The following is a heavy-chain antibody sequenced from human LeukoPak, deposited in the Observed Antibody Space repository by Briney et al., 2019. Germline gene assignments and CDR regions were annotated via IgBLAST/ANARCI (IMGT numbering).Heavy chain of an antibody. Sequence: PSGTLSLTCTVSGGSISSYYWSWIRQPPGKGLEWIGYIYYSGSTNYNPSLKSRVTISVDTSKNQFSLKLSSVTAADTAVYYCASIAVATRNFDYWGQGTLVTVS. D-gene: IGHD6-19*01. CDR3: ASIAVATRNFDY. CDR1: GGSISSYY. V-gene: IGHV4-59*01. CDR2: IYYSGST. J-gene: IGHJ4*02.